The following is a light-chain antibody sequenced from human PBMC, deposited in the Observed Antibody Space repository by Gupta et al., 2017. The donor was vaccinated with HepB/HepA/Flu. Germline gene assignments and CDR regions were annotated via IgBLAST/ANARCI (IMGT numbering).Light chain of an antibody. J-gene: IGLJ2*01. CDR3: SSYTSSSTRV. CDR2: EVS. Sequence: QSALTQPASVSVSPGQSITISCTGTSSDVGGYNYVSWYQQHPGKAPKLMIYEVSNRPSGVSNRCSGSKSGNTASMTISGLQAEDEADYYCSSYTSSSTRVFGGGTKVTVL. CDR1: SSDVGGYNY. V-gene: IGLV2-14*01.